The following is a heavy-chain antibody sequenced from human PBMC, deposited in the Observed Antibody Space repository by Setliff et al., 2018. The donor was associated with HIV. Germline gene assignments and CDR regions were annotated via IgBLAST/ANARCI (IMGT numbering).Heavy chain of an antibody. CDR2: IYHSGST. J-gene: IGHJ6*02. Sequence: SETLSLTCAVYGGSYSGYYWGWIRQPPGKGLEWIGSIYHSGSTYYNPSLKSRVTISVDTSKNQFSLKLSSVTAADTAVYYCARAPPRITIFGVVIAYYYGMDVWGQGTTVTSP. CDR1: GGSYSGYY. V-gene: IGHV4-34*01. CDR3: ARAPPRITIFGVVIAYYYGMDV. D-gene: IGHD3-3*01.